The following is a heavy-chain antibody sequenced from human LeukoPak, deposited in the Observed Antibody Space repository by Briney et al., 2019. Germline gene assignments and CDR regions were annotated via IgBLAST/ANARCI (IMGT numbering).Heavy chain of an antibody. CDR1: GFTFDDYG. J-gene: IGHJ6*03. Sequence: PGGSLRLSCAASGFTFDDYGMSWVRQAPGMGLEWVSGINWNGGSTGYADSVKGRFTISRDNAKNSLYLQMNSLRAEDTALYYCGRDAELLRNYYYYMDVWGKGTTVTVSS. CDR2: INWNGGST. D-gene: IGHD1-26*01. CDR3: GRDAELLRNYYYYMDV. V-gene: IGHV3-20*04.